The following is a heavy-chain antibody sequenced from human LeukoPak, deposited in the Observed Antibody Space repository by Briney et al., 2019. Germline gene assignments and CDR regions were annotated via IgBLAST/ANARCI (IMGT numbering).Heavy chain of an antibody. CDR3: ARAPVAASYYFDY. V-gene: IGHV3-33*01. D-gene: IGHD6-19*01. CDR2: IWSDGSNK. J-gene: IGHJ4*02. Sequence: PGGSLRLSCAASGFTFSSYVMHWVRQAPGKGLEWVAVIWSDGSNKYYSDSVKGRFTISRDNSKNTLYLQMSTLRAEDTAVYYCARAPVAASYYFDYWGQGTLVTVSS. CDR1: GFTFSSYV.